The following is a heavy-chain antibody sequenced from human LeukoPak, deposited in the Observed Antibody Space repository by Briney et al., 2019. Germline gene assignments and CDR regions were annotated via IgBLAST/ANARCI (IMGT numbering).Heavy chain of an antibody. CDR3: ARYYGGYMDV. CDR1: GYTFTRYW. J-gene: IGHJ6*03. Sequence: GASVKVSCKASGYTFTRYWIGWVGQMPGKGVEGVGIIYPGDYDTRYSPSFQGQVTISADKSISTAYLQWSSLKASDTAMYDCARYYGGYMDVWGKGTTVTVSS. D-gene: IGHD3-10*01. CDR2: IYPGDYDT. V-gene: IGHV5-51*01.